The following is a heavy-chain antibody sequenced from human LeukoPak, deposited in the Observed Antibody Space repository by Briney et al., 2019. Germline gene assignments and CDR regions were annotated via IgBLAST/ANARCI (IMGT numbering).Heavy chain of an antibody. Sequence: PSETLSLTCTVSDDSITMYYWSWIRQPAGKGLEWIGRIYTSGSTNYNPSLKSRVTISVDTSKNQFSLKLSSVTAADTAVYYCARDATGTTSAFDIWGQGTMVTVSS. J-gene: IGHJ3*02. V-gene: IGHV4-4*07. CDR3: ARDATGTTSAFDI. CDR1: DDSITMYY. D-gene: IGHD1-1*01. CDR2: IYTSGST.